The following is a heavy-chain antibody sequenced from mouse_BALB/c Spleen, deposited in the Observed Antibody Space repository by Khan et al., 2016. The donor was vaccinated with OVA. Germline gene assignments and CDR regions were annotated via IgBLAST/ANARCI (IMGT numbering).Heavy chain of an antibody. CDR1: GYSITSDYA. Sequence: EVQLQESGPGLVKPSQSLSPTCTVTGYSITSDYAWNWIRQFPGNKLEWMGYISYSGSTTYNPSLKSRISITRDTSKNQFFLQLNSVTTEDTATYYGARWFTYWGQGTLVTVSA. V-gene: IGHV3-2*02. CDR2: ISYSGST. CDR3: ARWFTY. J-gene: IGHJ3*01.